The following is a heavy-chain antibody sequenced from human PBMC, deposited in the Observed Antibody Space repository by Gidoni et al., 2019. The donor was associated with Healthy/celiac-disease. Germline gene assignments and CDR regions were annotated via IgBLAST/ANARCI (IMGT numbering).Heavy chain of an antibody. CDR3: ARDRGYYDSSGYLNYYYYYMDV. D-gene: IGHD3-22*01. CDR1: GVTFSSYA. V-gene: IGHV1-69*01. Sequence: QVQLVQSGAEVTKPGSSVTVSCKASGVTFSSYALSWVRQAPGQGLEWMGGIIPIFGTANYAQKFQGRVTITADESTSTAYMELSSLRSEDTAVYYCARDRGYYDSSGYLNYYYYYMDVWGKGTTVTVSS. J-gene: IGHJ6*03. CDR2: IIPIFGTA.